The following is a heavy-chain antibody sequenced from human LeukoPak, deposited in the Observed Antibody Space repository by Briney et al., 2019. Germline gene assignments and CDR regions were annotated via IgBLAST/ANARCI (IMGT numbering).Heavy chain of an antibody. D-gene: IGHD2-15*01. CDR2: INHSGGT. CDR3: ARGRAVAPNYYYCGMDV. Sequence: PSETLSLTCAVYGGSLSGYYWSWIRQSPGKGLEWIGEINHSGGTNYNASLKSRVTISVDTSKKQFPLKLNSVTAADTAVYYCARGRAVAPNYYYCGMDVWGRGTTVTVSS. CDR1: GGSLSGYY. V-gene: IGHV4-34*01. J-gene: IGHJ6*02.